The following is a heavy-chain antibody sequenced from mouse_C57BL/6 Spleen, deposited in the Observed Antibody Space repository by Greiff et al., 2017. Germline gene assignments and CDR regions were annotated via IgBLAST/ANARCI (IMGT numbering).Heavy chain of an antibody. Sequence: EVQLQQSGPELVKPGASVKISCKASGYTFTDYYMNWVKQSHGKSLEWIGDINPNNGGTSYNQKFKGKATLTVDKSSSTAYMELRSLTSEDSAVYYGARFDDYDGTVYAMDYWGQGTSATVSA. CDR3: ARFDDYDGTVYAMDY. CDR2: INPNNGGT. V-gene: IGHV1-26*01. CDR1: GYTFTDYY. J-gene: IGHJ4*01. D-gene: IGHD2-4*01.